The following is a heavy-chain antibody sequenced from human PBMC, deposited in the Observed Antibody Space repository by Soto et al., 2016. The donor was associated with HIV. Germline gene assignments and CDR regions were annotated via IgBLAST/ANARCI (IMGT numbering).Heavy chain of an antibody. J-gene: IGHJ4*02. CDR2: ITHSGSP. CDR3: ARGISGKKFLITFGVTYLSHFDS. V-gene: IGHV4-34*02. D-gene: IGHD3-16*01. Sequence: QVHLQQWGAGLLKPSETLSLTCAVYGGSFSDYYWSWIRQSPGKGLDWIGEITHSGSPNYNPSLKSRVTISVDTSKNQFSLKLNSVTAADTAVYFCARGISGKKFLITFGVTYLSHFDSWGQGVLVTVSS. CDR1: GGSFSDYY.